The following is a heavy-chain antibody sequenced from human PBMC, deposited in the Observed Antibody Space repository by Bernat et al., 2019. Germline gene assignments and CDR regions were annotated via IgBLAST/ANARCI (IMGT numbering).Heavy chain of an antibody. CDR3: AREPTYLGVVM. V-gene: IGHV3-21*01. CDR1: GFIFSSYN. CDR2: ISRSSSNI. J-gene: IGHJ4*02. Sequence: EVQLVESGGGLVKPGGSLRLSCPAPGFIFSSYNMNWVRQAPGKGLEWVSFISRSSSNIHYADSVKGRFTIARDNAKNSLYLQMNSLRAEDTAVYYCAREPTYLGVVMWGQGTLVTVSS. D-gene: IGHD3-3*01.